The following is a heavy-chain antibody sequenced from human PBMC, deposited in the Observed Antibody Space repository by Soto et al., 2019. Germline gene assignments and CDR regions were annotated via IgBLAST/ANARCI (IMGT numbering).Heavy chain of an antibody. D-gene: IGHD3-10*01. V-gene: IGHV3-33*01. CDR3: ARGGRDRGVTDY. J-gene: IGHJ4*02. CDR1: GFTFSSYG. CDR2: IWYDGSNK. Sequence: QVQLVESGGGVVQPGRSLRLSCAASGFTFSSYGMHWVRQAPGKGLEWVAVIWYDGSNKYYADSVKGRFTISRDNSKNTLYLQMNSLRAEVTAVYYCARGGRDRGVTDYWGQGTLVTVSS.